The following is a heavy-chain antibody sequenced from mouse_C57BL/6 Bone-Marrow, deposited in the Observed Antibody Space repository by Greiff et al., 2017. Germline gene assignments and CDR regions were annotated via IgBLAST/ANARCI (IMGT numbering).Heavy chain of an antibody. Sequence: VKLMESGAELVRPGTSVKMSCKASGYTFTNYWIGWAKQRPGHGLEWIGDLYPGGGYTNYNEKFKGKATLTADKSSSTAYMQFSSLTSEDSAIYYCAREGGFGFAYWGQVTLVTVSA. V-gene: IGHV1-63*01. J-gene: IGHJ3*01. CDR1: GYTFTNYW. CDR3: AREGGFGFAY. CDR2: LYPGGGYT.